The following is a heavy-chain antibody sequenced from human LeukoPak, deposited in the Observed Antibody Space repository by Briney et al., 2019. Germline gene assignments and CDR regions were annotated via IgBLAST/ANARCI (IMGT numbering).Heavy chain of an antibody. D-gene: IGHD4-11*01. CDR2: IYPGDSDT. CDR3: ARQEQYHNYEYYYYAMDV. V-gene: IGHV5-51*01. J-gene: IGHJ6*02. Sequence: GESLKISCKGSGYSFTSYWIGWVRQMPGKGLEWMGIIYPGDSDTRYSPSFQGQVTISADKSISTAYLQWSSLEASDTAMYYCARQEQYHNYEYYYYAMDVWGQGTTVTVSS. CDR1: GYSFTSYW.